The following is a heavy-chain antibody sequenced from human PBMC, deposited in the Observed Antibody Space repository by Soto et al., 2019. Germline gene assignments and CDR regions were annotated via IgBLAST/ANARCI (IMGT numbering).Heavy chain of an antibody. D-gene: IGHD6-6*01. Sequence: RASVKVSCKAAGCTFSSYAISWVRQAPGQGLEWMGGIIPIFGTANYAQKFQGRVTITADESTSTAYMELSSLRSEDTAVYYCARGGYEDYLVSYSISDFDYWGQGTPVTVSS. CDR1: GCTFSSYA. V-gene: IGHV1-69*13. CDR3: ARGGYEDYLVSYSISDFDY. CDR2: IIPIFGTA. J-gene: IGHJ4*02.